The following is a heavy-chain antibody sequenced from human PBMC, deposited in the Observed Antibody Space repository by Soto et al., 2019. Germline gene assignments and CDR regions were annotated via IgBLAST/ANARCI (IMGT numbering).Heavy chain of an antibody. CDR1: GFTFSDYY. D-gene: IGHD6-13*01. CDR3: ARSGAYPAGTTLWFYYGMDV. CDR2: ISSSSSYT. Sequence: QVQLVESGGGLVKPGGSLRLSCAASGFTFSDYYMSWLRQAPGKGLEWVSYISSSSSYTNYADSVKGRFTISRDNAKNSLYLQMNSLIAEDTAVYYCARSGAYPAGTTLWFYYGMDVWGQGTTVTVSS. J-gene: IGHJ6*02. V-gene: IGHV3-11*06.